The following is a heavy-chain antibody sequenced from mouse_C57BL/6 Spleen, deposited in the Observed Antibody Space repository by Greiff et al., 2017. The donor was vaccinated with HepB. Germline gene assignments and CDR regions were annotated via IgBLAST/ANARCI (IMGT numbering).Heavy chain of an antibody. V-gene: IGHV5-16*01. J-gene: IGHJ1*03. Sequence: EVRVVESEGGLVQPGSSMKLSCTASGFTFSDYYMAWVRQVPEKGLEWVANINYDGSSTYYLDSLKSRFIISRDNAKNILYLQMSSLKSEDTATYYCARDITTVHWYFDVWGTGTTVTVSS. CDR2: INYDGSST. CDR3: ARDITTVHWYFDV. CDR1: GFTFSDYY. D-gene: IGHD1-1*01.